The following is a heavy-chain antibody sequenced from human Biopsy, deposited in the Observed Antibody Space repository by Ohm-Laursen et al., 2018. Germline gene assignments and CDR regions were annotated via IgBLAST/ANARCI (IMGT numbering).Heavy chain of an antibody. D-gene: IGHD1-1*01. CDR3: AADINVWNVNY. CDR1: GYTLNELS. Sequence: SSVKVSCKASGYTLNELSMHWVRQVPGKGLEWMGGFAPENGKTVYAQNFQARVSLTEDASTDTAYMELRSLRSEDTAVYYCAADINVWNVNYWGQGTQVTVSS. CDR2: FAPENGKT. J-gene: IGHJ4*02. V-gene: IGHV1-24*01.